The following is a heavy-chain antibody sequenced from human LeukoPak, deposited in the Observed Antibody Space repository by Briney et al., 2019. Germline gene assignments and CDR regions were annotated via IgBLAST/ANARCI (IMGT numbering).Heavy chain of an antibody. CDR1: GFTFDDYD. J-gene: IGHJ4*02. CDR2: INWNSDSI. CDR3: AINGGGDSGYGNFDY. V-gene: IGHV3-9*01. Sequence: GGSLRLSCAVSGFTFDDYDMHWVRRAPGKGLEWVSGINWNSDSIGYADSVKGRFTTSRDNAKNSLYLQMNSLRAEDTAFYYCAINGGGDSGYGNFDYWGQGTLVTVSS. D-gene: IGHD5-12*01.